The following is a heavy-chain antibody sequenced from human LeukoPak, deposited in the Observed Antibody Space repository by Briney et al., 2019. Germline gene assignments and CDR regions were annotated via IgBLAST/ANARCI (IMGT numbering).Heavy chain of an antibody. V-gene: IGHV1-24*01. CDR3: ATESYSSSSLEDFQH. CDR1: GYTLTELS. D-gene: IGHD6-6*01. J-gene: IGHJ1*01. CDR2: FDPEDGET. Sequence: ASVKVSCKVSGYTLTELSMHWVRQAPGKGLEWMGGFDPEDGETIYAQKFQGRVTMTEDTSTDTAYMELSSLRSEDTAVYYCATESYSSSSLEDFQHWGQGTLVTVSS.